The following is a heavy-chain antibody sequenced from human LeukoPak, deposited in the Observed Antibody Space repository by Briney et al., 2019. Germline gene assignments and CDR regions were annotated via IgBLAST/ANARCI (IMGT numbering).Heavy chain of an antibody. Sequence: LGGSLRLSCAASGFTVSSNYMSWVRQAPGKGLEWVSAISGSGGSTYYADSVKGRFTISRDNSKNTLYLQMNSLRAEDTAVYYCAKYGITIFGATKLMSDWGQGTLVTVSS. CDR1: GFTVSSNY. D-gene: IGHD3-3*01. J-gene: IGHJ4*02. CDR3: AKYGITIFGATKLMSD. CDR2: ISGSGGST. V-gene: IGHV3-23*01.